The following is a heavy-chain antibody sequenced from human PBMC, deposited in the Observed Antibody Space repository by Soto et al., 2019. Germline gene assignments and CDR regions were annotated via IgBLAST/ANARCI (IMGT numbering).Heavy chain of an antibody. CDR2: IYYSGST. CDR3: ARGPLYDFWSGYFYYFDY. D-gene: IGHD3-3*01. CDR1: GGSISSYY. Sequence: SETLSLTCTVSGGSISSYYWSWIRQPPGKGLEWIGYIYYSGSTNYNPSLKSRVTISVDTSKNQFSLKLSSVTAADTAVYYCARGPLYDFWSGYFYYFDYWGQGTLVTVSS. V-gene: IGHV4-59*01. J-gene: IGHJ4*02.